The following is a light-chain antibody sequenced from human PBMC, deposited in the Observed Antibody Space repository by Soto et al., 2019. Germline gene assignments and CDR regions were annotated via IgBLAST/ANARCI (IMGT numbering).Light chain of an antibody. V-gene: IGLV2-14*03. CDR3: SSYTPSGTYV. J-gene: IGLJ1*01. CDR1: SIDVGAYNA. CDR2: DVS. Sequence: LTQPASVSGSPGQSIAISCTGTSIDVGAYNAVSWYQHHPGKAPKLMIYDVSNRPSGVSDRFSGCKSGNTASLTISGLRPEDEADYYCSSYTPSGTYVFGTGTKVTVL.